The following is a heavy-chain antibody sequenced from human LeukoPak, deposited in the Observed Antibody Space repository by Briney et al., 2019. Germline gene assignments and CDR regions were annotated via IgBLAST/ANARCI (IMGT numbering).Heavy chain of an antibody. CDR3: ARGATGTADY. CDR1: GGSFSGYY. D-gene: IGHD1-1*01. V-gene: IGHV4-34*01. CDR2: INHSGST. Sequence: SETLSLTCAVYGGSFSGYYWSWIRQPPGKGLEWIGEINHSGSTNHNPSLKSRVTISVDTSKNQFSLKLSSVTAADTAVYYCARGATGTADYWGQGTLVTVS. J-gene: IGHJ4*02.